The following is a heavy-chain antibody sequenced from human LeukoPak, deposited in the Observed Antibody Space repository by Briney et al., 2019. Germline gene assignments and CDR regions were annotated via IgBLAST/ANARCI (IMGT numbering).Heavy chain of an antibody. D-gene: IGHD3-3*01. Sequence: SETLSLTCAVSGYSISSGYYWGWIRQPPGKGLEWIGSIYHSGSTYYNPSLKSRVTISVDTSKNQFSLKLSSVTAADTAVYYCARHSHHVTYYDFWSGYYTEGFDYWGQGTLVTASS. V-gene: IGHV4-38-2*01. CDR2: IYHSGST. CDR3: ARHSHHVTYYDFWSGYYTEGFDY. CDR1: GYSISSGYY. J-gene: IGHJ4*02.